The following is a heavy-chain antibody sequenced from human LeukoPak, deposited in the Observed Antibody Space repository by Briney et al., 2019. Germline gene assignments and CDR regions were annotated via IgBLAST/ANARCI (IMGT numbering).Heavy chain of an antibody. J-gene: IGHJ6*02. Sequence: GGSLRLSCAASGFTFRYYGMSWVRQAPGKGLEWVSSLSGSGSSTHYVDSVKGRFTISRDNSKNTLYLQMNSLRAEDTAVYYCAKGRGAAAADGMDAWGQGTTVTVPS. CDR1: GFTFRYYG. CDR3: AKGRGAAAADGMDA. V-gene: IGHV3-23*01. D-gene: IGHD6-25*01. CDR2: LSGSGSST.